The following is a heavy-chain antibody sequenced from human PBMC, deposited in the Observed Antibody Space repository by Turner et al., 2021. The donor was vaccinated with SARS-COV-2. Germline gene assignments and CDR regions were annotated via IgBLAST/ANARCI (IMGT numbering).Heavy chain of an antibody. CDR3: AGGLVSATRYYYSGMDV. V-gene: IGHV4-39*01. CDR2: IYNGGST. J-gene: IGHJ6*02. CDR1: GGSISSSSYY. D-gene: IGHD2-15*01. Sequence: QLQLQESGPGLVKPSETLSLTCTVSGGSISSSSYYWGWIRQPPGKGLEWIGGIYNGGSTSYNPPLRGRVGISEDTSKNQFSLRLSSVTAAETAVYYWAGGLVSATRYYYSGMDVWAKGPRSPSP.